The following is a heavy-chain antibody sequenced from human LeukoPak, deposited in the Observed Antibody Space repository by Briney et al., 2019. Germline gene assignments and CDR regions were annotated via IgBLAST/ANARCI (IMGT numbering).Heavy chain of an antibody. V-gene: IGHV3-21*01. CDR2: ISSSSSYI. Sequence: GGSLRLSCAASGFTFSSYAMNWVRQAPGKGLEWVSSISSSSSYIYYADSVKGRFTISRDNAKNSLYLQMNSLRAEDTAVYYCAREYNWDAFDIWGQGTMVTVSS. CDR3: AREYNWDAFDI. D-gene: IGHD1-20*01. J-gene: IGHJ3*02. CDR1: GFTFSSYA.